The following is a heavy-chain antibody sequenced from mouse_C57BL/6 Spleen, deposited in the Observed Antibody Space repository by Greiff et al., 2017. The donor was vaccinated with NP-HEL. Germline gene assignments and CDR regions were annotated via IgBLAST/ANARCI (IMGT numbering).Heavy chain of an antibody. V-gene: IGHV1-69*01. CDR1: GYTFTSYW. J-gene: IGHJ3*01. D-gene: IGHD4-1*01. CDR2: IDPSDSYT. CDR3: ARGLTGPAAY. Sequence: VQLQQSGAELVMPGASVKLSCKASGYTFTSYWMHWVKQRPGQGLEWIGEIDPSDSYTNYNQKFKGKSTLTVDKSSSTAYMQLSSLTSEDSAVYYCARGLTGPAAYWGQGTLVTVSA.